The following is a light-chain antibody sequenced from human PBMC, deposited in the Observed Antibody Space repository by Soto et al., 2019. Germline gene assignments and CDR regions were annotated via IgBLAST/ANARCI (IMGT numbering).Light chain of an antibody. V-gene: IGKV3-11*01. J-gene: IGKJ2*01. CDR3: QQRSNVMYT. Sequence: EIVLTQSPATLSLSPGERATLSCRASQSVSSYLAWYQQKPGQAPRLLIYDASTRATGIPARFSGSGSGTDFTLTISSLEPEDFAVYYCQQRSNVMYTFGQGTKLEIK. CDR1: QSVSSY. CDR2: DAS.